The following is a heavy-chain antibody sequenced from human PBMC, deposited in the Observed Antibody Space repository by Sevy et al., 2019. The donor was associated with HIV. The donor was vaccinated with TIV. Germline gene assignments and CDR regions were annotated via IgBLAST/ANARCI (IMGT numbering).Heavy chain of an antibody. V-gene: IGHV3-74*01. CDR1: GFTLSIYC. CDR3: VRGSTGTFGH. J-gene: IGHJ4*02. D-gene: IGHD3-9*01. CDR2: INSDGKIK. Sequence: GGSLRLSCAASGFTLSIYCMHWVRQVPGKGLVWVSHINSDGKIKRYADSVEGRFTISRDNAEKTVYLQMNSLRADDTAVYYCVRGSTGTFGHWGQGTLVTVSS.